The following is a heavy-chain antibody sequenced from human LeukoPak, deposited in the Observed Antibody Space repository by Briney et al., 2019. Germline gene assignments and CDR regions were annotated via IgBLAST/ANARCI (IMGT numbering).Heavy chain of an antibody. J-gene: IGHJ5*02. CDR1: GFTFDDYA. Sequence: GGSLRLSCAASGFTFDDYAMHWVRQAPGKGLEWVSAISGSGGSTYYADSVKGRFTISRDNSKNTMYLQMNSLRAEDTAIYHCAKSSGYNSRGWFDPWGQGTLVTVSS. CDR2: ISGSGGST. CDR3: AKSSGYNSRGWFDP. D-gene: IGHD6-13*01. V-gene: IGHV3-23*01.